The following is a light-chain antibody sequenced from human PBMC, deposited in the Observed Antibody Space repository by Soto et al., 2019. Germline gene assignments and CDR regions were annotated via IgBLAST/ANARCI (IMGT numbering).Light chain of an antibody. CDR3: QQGYSSRWT. Sequence: DIQMTQSPSSLSASVGDRVTITCGAGQNIRSYLNWYQQKPGKAPQLLIYATSSLQTGVPSRFSASGSGTDFSLVFSDLQPEDSATYYCQQGYSSRWTSGRGTKVEI. CDR2: ATS. CDR1: QNIRSY. J-gene: IGKJ1*01. V-gene: IGKV1-39*01.